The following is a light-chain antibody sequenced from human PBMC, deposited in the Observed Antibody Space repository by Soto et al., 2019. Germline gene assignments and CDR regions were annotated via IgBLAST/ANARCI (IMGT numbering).Light chain of an antibody. CDR1: SSAVGGYNY. CDR2: DVS. V-gene: IGLV2-14*01. J-gene: IGLJ1*01. Sequence: SVLTPPASLSGSPGQSITLSCSGNSSAVGGYNYVSWYQQHPGKAPQVMIYDVSNRPSGVSNRFSGSKSGNTASLTISGLQAEDEADYYCYSYTTSSTYVFGTGTKVTVL. CDR3: YSYTTSSTYV.